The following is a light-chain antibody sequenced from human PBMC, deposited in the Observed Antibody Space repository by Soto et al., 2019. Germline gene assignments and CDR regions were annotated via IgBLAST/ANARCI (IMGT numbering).Light chain of an antibody. CDR2: DNN. CDR1: AFNIGNNY. Sequence: QSVLTQPPSMSAAPGQTVTLSCSGSAFNIGNNYVSWYQQVPGTAPKLLIYDNNKRPSGIPDRFTGSKSVTSATLDITGLQTGDEADYYCETSDLSLNTVVFGGGTKLTVL. CDR3: ETSDLSLNTVV. J-gene: IGLJ3*02. V-gene: IGLV1-51*01.